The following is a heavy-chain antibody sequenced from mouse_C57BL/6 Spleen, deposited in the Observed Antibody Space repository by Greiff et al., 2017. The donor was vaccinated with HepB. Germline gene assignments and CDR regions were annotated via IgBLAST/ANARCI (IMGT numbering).Heavy chain of an antibody. J-gene: IGHJ4*01. CDR3: ARCLSMDY. Sequence: EVQLQQSGPELVKPGASVKISCKASGYTFTDYYMNWVKQSHGKSLEWIGDINPNNGGTSYNQKFKGKATLTVDKSSSTAYMELRSLTSEDSAVYYCARCLSMDYWGQGTSVTVSS. V-gene: IGHV1-26*01. CDR2: INPNNGGT. CDR1: GYTFTDYY.